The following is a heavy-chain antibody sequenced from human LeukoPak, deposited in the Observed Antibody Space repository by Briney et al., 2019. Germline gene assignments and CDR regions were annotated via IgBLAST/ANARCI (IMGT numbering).Heavy chain of an antibody. CDR2: IKKDGSEK. V-gene: IGHV3-7*01. J-gene: IGHJ4*02. CDR1: GFTFSDHW. CDR3: ARGPSYGARCDYLDY. D-gene: IGHD4/OR15-4a*01. Sequence: GGALRLSCAASGFTFSDHWMTWVRQVPGKGLEWVADIKKDGSEKNEVDSAKGRFTISRDNAKNSLYLEMNSLRAEDTAVYYCARGPSYGARCDYLDYWGQGALVTVSS.